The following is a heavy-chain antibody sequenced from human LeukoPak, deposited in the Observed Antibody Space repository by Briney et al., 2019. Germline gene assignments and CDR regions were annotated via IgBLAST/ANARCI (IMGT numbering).Heavy chain of an antibody. Sequence: GGSLRLSCAASGFTFDDYAMHWVRQAPGKGLEWVSGISWNSGSRGYADSVKGRFTITRDDAKNSLYLQMNSLRAEDMALYYCAKDLYSNYRSYYMDVWGKGTTVTVSS. CDR1: GFTFDDYA. V-gene: IGHV3-9*03. CDR3: AKDLYSNYRSYYMDV. D-gene: IGHD2/OR15-2a*01. J-gene: IGHJ6*03. CDR2: ISWNSGSR.